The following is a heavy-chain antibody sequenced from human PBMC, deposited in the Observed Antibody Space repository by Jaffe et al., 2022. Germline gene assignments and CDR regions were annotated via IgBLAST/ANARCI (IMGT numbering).Heavy chain of an antibody. J-gene: IGHJ6*03. CDR3: ARDGFVRFWSGYYIESAYYYYYMDV. D-gene: IGHD3-3*01. Sequence: QVQLVQSGAEVKKPGASVKVSCKASGYTFTSYAMHWVRQAPGQRLEWMGWINAGNGNTKYSQKFQGRVTITRDTSASTAYMELSSLRSEDTAVYYCARDGFVRFWSGYYIESAYYYYYMDVWGKGTTVTVSS. CDR2: INAGNGNT. CDR1: GYTFTSYA. V-gene: IGHV1-3*01.